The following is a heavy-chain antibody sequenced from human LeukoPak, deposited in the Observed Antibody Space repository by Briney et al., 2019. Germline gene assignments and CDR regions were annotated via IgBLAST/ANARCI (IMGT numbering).Heavy chain of an antibody. CDR2: IYYSGST. J-gene: IGHJ6*02. V-gene: IGHV4-59*01. Sequence: SETLSLTCTVSGVSISSYYWSWIRQPPGKGLEWIGYIYYSGSTNYNPSLKSRVTISVDTSKNQFSLKLSSVTAADTAVYYCARTIIVGATIRYYYGMDVWGQGTTVTVPS. CDR1: GVSISSYY. CDR3: ARTIIVGATIRYYYGMDV. D-gene: IGHD1-26*01.